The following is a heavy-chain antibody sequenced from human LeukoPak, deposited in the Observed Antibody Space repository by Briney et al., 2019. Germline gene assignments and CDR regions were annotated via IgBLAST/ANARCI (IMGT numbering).Heavy chain of an antibody. V-gene: IGHV5-51*01. CDR3: ARQGIGSSSWGY. Sequence: GESLKISCKSSGYIFTNSWIGWVRQEPGKGLEWMGIIYPGDSDTRYSPSFQGQVTISADKSNTTAYLQWSSLEASDTAMYYCARQGIGSSSWGYWGQGTLVTVSS. D-gene: IGHD6-6*01. CDR1: GYIFTNSW. J-gene: IGHJ4*02. CDR2: IYPGDSDT.